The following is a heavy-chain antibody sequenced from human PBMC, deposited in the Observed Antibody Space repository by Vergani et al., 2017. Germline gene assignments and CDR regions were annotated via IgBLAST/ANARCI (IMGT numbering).Heavy chain of an antibody. V-gene: IGHV4-61*02. CDR2: VYPMGTT. CDR3: ARGETRTDWFDP. CDR1: GVSMQSGSFY. D-gene: IGHD3/OR15-3a*01. J-gene: IGHJ5*02. Sequence: QVQLHESGPGLVKPSETLSLICSVPGVSMQSGSFYWTWTRQTAERRLEWMGRVYPMGTTNYHPSLNGRDTIFVDKSKNILSLRLNSVTAADTAVYYCARGETRTDWFDPWGQGTLVTVSS.